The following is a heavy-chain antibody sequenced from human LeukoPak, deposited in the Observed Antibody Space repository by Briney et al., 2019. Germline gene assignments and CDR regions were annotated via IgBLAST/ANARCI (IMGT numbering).Heavy chain of an antibody. CDR2: MNPNSGNT. V-gene: IGHV1-8*01. J-gene: IGHJ4*02. Sequence: ASVKVSCKASGYTFSSYDINWVRLATGQGLEWMGWMNPNSGNTGYAQKFQGRVTMTRDTSTSTVYMELSSLRSEDTAVYYCARDQGILRFLEWLFPDYWGQGTLVTVSS. CDR1: GYTFSSYD. CDR3: ARDQGILRFLEWLFPDY. D-gene: IGHD3-3*01.